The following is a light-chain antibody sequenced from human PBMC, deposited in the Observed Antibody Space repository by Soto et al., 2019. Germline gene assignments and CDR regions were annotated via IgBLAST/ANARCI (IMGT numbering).Light chain of an antibody. J-gene: IGKJ1*01. CDR1: QSISSY. CDR2: GAS. CDR3: QHYGTSRT. V-gene: IGKV3-20*01. Sequence: TQAPSSLSASVGYRVTITCRASQSISSYLSRYQQKPGQAPRLLIEGASSRATGIPDRFSGSGSGTDFTLTTSRLEPEDFAVYHCQHYGTSRTFGQGTKVDI.